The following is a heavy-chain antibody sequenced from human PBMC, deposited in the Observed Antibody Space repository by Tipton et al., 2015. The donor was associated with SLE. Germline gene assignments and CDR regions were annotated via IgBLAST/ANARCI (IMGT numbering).Heavy chain of an antibody. CDR1: GFTVSSNY. J-gene: IGHJ4*02. V-gene: IGHV3-53*01. CDR3: ARAGFGDYFGRPFAY. Sequence: GSLRLSCAAPGFTVSSNYMSWVRQAPGKGLEWVSLIYSGGSTYYADSVKGRFTISRDNSKNTLYLQMNSLRAEDTAVYYCARAGFGDYFGRPFAYWGQGTLVTVSS. CDR2: IYSGGST. D-gene: IGHD3-10*02.